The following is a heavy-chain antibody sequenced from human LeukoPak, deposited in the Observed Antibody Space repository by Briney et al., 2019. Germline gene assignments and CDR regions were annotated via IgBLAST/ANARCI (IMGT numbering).Heavy chain of an antibody. CDR1: GGSMSPYH. J-gene: IGHJ4*02. Sequence: SETLSLTCTVSGGSMSPYHWGWIRQPPGKGLEWTGYIYYSGSTNYNPSLKSRVTISVDTSKNQFSLKLSSVTAADTASYYCARAVSGRFDYWGQGTLVTVSS. CDR3: ARAVSGRFDY. D-gene: IGHD6-19*01. CDR2: IYYSGST. V-gene: IGHV4-59*08.